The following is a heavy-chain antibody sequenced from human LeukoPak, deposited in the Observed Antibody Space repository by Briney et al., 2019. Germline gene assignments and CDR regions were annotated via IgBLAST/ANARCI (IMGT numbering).Heavy chain of an antibody. V-gene: IGHV1-18*01. Sequence: ASVKVSYKASGYTFTSYGISWVRQAPGQGLEWMGWISAYNGNTNYAQKLQGRVTMTTDTSTSTAYMELRSLRSDDTAVYYCASQQYYYDSSGYIYWGQGTLVTVSS. J-gene: IGHJ4*02. D-gene: IGHD3-22*01. CDR1: GYTFTSYG. CDR3: ASQQYYYDSSGYIY. CDR2: ISAYNGNT.